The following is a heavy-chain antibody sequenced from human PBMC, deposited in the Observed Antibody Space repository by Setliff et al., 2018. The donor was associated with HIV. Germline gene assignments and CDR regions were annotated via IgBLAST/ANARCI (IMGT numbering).Heavy chain of an antibody. CDR1: GGYISSSSYY. V-gene: IGHV4-39*01. CDR2: IYYSGST. Sequence: SETLSLTCTVSGGYISSSSYYWGWIRQPPGKGLEWIGSIYYSGSTYYNPSLKSRVTISVDTSKNQFSLKLSSVTAADTAVYYCARHVDYFDSSGNDAFDIWGQGTMVTVSS. D-gene: IGHD3-22*01. CDR3: ARHVDYFDSSGNDAFDI. J-gene: IGHJ3*02.